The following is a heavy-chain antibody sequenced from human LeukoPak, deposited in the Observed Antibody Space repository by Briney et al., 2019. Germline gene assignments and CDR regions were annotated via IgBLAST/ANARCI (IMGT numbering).Heavy chain of an antibody. CDR2: INSDGSST. V-gene: IGHV3-74*01. D-gene: IGHD3-9*01. Sequence: PGGSLRLSCAASGFTFSSYWMHWVRQAPGKGLVWVSRINSDGSSTSYADSVKGRFTISRDNAKNTLCLQMNSLRAEDTAVYYCAKVTFYDILTGYMFDHWGQGTLVTVSS. CDR1: GFTFSSYW. J-gene: IGHJ4*02. CDR3: AKVTFYDILTGYMFDH.